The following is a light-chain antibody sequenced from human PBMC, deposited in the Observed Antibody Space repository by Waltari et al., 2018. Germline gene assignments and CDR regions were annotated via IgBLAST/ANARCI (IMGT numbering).Light chain of an antibody. J-gene: IGKJ1*01. CDR3: QQYDHWPWT. CDR2: GTS. V-gene: IGKV3D-15*01. Sequence: DIVMTQSPATLSLSPGESATLSGRASQSVRSTFAWFQQKPGQPPRLLINGTSTRATGIPARFSGSGSGTEFSLTISSLQPEDFATYYCQQYDHWPWTFGQGTRVEAK. CDR1: QSVRST.